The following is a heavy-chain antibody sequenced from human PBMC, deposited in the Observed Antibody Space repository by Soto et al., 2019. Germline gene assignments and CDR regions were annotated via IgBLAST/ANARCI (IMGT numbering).Heavy chain of an antibody. CDR3: ARVVVVAATESSWFDP. D-gene: IGHD2-15*01. V-gene: IGHV4-30-4*01. J-gene: IGHJ5*02. Sequence: QVQLQESGPGLVKPSQTLSLTCTVSGGSISSGDYYWSWISQPPGKGLEWIGYIYYSGSTYYNPSIKSRVTISVDTSKNQFSLKLSSVTAADTAVYYCARVVVVAATESSWFDPWGQGTLVTVSS. CDR1: GGSISSGDYY. CDR2: IYYSGST.